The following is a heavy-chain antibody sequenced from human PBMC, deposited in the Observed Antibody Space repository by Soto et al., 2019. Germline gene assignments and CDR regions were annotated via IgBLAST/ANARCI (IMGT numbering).Heavy chain of an antibody. CDR1: GFTFGDYA. V-gene: IGHV3-49*04. D-gene: IGHD3-16*01. CDR3: TRASSLDFDF. J-gene: IGHJ4*02. Sequence: GGSLRLSCTTSGFTFGDYALSWVRQAPGKGLEWVGFIRRNAYGGTTDYAASVKGRFTISRDDSKSIAYLQMNSPRTEDTVLYYCTRASSLDFDFWGQGTLVTVSS. CDR2: IRRNAYGGTT.